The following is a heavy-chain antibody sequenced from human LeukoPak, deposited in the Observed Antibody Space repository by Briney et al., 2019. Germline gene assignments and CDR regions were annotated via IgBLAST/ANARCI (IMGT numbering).Heavy chain of an antibody. CDR2: ITSSSTYI. J-gene: IGHJ4*02. CDR1: GSTFSSYS. CDR3: ARAGFVGGFDY. D-gene: IGHD3-10*01. V-gene: IGHV3-21*01. Sequence: PGGSLRLSCAASGSTFSSYSMNWVRQAPGKGLEWVSSITSSSTYIYYADSVKGRFTISRDNAKNSLYLQMNSLRAEDTAVYYCARAGFVGGFDYWGQGTLVTVSS.